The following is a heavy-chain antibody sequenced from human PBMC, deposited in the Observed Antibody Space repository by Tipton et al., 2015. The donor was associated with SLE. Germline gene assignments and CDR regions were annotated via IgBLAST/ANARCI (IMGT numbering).Heavy chain of an antibody. V-gene: IGHV4-39*07. CDR3: ARDRGSGWDFDY. CDR1: GGSISSSSYY. CDR2: IYYSGST. J-gene: IGHJ4*02. D-gene: IGHD6-19*01. Sequence: LRLSCTVSGGSISSSSYYWGWIRQPPGKGLEWIGSIYYSGSTNYNPSLKSRVTISVDTSKNQFSLKLSSVTAADTAVYYCARDRGSGWDFDYWGQGTLVTVSS.